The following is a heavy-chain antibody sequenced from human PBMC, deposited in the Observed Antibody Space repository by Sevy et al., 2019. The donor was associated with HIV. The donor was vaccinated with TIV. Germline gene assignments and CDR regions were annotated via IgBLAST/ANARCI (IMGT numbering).Heavy chain of an antibody. J-gene: IGHJ4*02. CDR3: ARESIATVGDFDY. CDR2: IYYSGST. V-gene: IGHV4-59*11. D-gene: IGHD6-13*01. CDR1: GGSFNNHY. Sequence: SETLSLTCTVSGGSFNNHYWSWIRQPPGKGLQWIGYIYYSGSTNYNPSLKSRVTMSLDTSKNQFSLKLSSVTAADTAIYYCARESIATVGDFDYSGQGTLVTVSS.